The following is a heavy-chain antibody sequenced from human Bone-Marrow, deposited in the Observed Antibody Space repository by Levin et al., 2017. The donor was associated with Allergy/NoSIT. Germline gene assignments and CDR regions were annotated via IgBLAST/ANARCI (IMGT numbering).Heavy chain of an antibody. Sequence: GSLRLSCTVSGGDISRNSYYWGWMRQPPNKGLEWIGSIYHSGNPFYNASLTGRVSISVDTSKNQFSLKLTSVTAADTAVYYCTNLRGDYWGQGALVTVSS. CDR1: GGDISRNSYY. J-gene: IGHJ4*02. CDR3: TNLRGDY. CDR2: IYHSGNP. V-gene: IGHV4-39*01.